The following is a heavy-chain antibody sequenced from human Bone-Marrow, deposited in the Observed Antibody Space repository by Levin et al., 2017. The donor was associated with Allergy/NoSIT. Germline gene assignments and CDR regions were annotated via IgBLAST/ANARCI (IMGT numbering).Heavy chain of an antibody. CDR3: AKEEVAFHL. CDR1: GFPFSNYA. J-gene: IGHJ3*01. V-gene: IGHV3-30*18. CDR2: ISYDGFNK. Sequence: GESLKISCTTSGFPFSNYAIHWVRQAPGKGPEWVAHISYDGFNKRYADSVKGRFTISRDNSKNTVYLQMNSLTTEDTALYYCAKEEVAFHLWGQGTMVVVSS.